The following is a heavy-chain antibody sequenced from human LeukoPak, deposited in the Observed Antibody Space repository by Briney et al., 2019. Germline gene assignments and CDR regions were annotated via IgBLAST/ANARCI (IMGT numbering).Heavy chain of an antibody. J-gene: IGHJ6*02. V-gene: IGHV3-23*01. CDR3: ARTIAQYSNSWLYFYYGLDV. Sequence: GGSLRLSCRASGFTFDSYAMTWVRQAPGKGLEWVSSISGGSEDSYYADSVKGRFTISRDNSKSTLYLQMNSLSAEDTAVYYCARTIAQYSNSWLYFYYGLDVWGQGTTVTVSS. D-gene: IGHD1-7*01. CDR1: GFTFDSYA. CDR2: ISGGSEDS.